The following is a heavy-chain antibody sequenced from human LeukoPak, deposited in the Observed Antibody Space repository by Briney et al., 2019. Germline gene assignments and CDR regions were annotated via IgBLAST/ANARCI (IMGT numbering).Heavy chain of an antibody. J-gene: IGHJ4*02. CDR3: ARSTYYYDSSGYYYFDY. CDR2: IYYSGST. V-gene: IGHV4-61*01. CDR1: GGSVSSGSYY. Sequence: SETLSLTCTVSGGSVSSGSYYWSWIRQPPGKGLEWIGYIYYSGSTNYNPSLKSRVTISVDTSKNQFSLKLSSVTAADTAVYYCARSTYYYDSSGYYYFDYWGQGTLVTVSS. D-gene: IGHD3-22*01.